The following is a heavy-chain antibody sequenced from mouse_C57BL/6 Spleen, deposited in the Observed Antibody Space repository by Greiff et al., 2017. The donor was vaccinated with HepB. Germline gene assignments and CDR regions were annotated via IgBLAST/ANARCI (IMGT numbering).Heavy chain of an antibody. CDR3: TTGGSTT. V-gene: IGHV14-4*01. CDR2: IDPENGDT. D-gene: IGHD1-1*01. Sequence: SGAELVRPGASVKLSCTASGFNIKDDYMHWVKQRPEQGLEWIGWIDPENGDTEYASKFQGKATITADTSSNTAYLQLSSLASEDTAVYYCTTGGSTTWGQGTTLIVSS. CDR1: GFNIKDDY. J-gene: IGHJ2*01.